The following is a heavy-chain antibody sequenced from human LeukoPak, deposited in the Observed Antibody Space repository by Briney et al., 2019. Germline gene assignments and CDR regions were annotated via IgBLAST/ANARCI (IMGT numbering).Heavy chain of an antibody. CDR3: AREDCSSTSCHRRLDP. CDR2: INHSGST. CDR1: GGSFSGYY. Sequence: MPSETLSLTCAVYGGSFSGYYWSWIRQPPGKGLEWIGEINHSGSTNYNPSLKSRVTISVDTSKNQFSLKLSSVTAADTAVYYCAREDCSSTSCHRRLDPWGQGTLVTVSS. J-gene: IGHJ5*02. D-gene: IGHD2-2*01. V-gene: IGHV4-34*01.